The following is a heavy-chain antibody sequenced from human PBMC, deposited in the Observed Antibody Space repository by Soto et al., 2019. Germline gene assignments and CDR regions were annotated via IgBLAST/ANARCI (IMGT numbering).Heavy chain of an antibody. D-gene: IGHD2-15*01. CDR3: ARDIDG. CDR2: ISSSSSTI. J-gene: IGHJ4*02. Sequence: EVQVVESGGGLVQPGGSMRLSCAASGFTFSSYSMNWVRQAPGKGLEWVSYISSSSSTIFYADSVKGRFTISRDNAKNSLYLQMNSLRAEDTAVYYCARDIDGGGQGTLVTVSS. CDR1: GFTFSSYS. V-gene: IGHV3-48*01.